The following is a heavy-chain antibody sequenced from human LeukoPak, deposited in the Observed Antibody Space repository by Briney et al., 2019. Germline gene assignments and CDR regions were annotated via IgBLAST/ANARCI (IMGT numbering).Heavy chain of an antibody. V-gene: IGHV3-48*03. J-gene: IGHJ6*04. CDR3: ARWARTAVAGRGMDV. CDR1: GFTLSSYE. Sequence: GGSLRLSCAASGFTLSSYEMNWVRQAPGKGLEWVSYISSSGSTIYYADSVKGRFTISRDNAKNSLYLQMNSLRAEDTAVYYCARWARTAVAGRGMDVWGKGTTVTVSS. D-gene: IGHD6-19*01. CDR2: ISSSGSTI.